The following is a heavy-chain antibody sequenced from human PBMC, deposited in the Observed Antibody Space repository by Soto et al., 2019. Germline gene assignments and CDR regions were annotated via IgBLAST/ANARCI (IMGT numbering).Heavy chain of an antibody. V-gene: IGHV4-39*01. CDR3: ARPAMTTVSNWYLDL. CDR1: GGSISSSSYY. D-gene: IGHD4-17*01. Sequence: PSETLSLTCTVSGGSISSSSYYWGWIRQPPGKGLEWIGSIYYSGSTYYNPSLKSRVTISVDTSKNQFSLKLSSVTAADTAVYYCARPAMTTVSNWYLDLWGRGTLVTVSS. J-gene: IGHJ2*01. CDR2: IYYSGST.